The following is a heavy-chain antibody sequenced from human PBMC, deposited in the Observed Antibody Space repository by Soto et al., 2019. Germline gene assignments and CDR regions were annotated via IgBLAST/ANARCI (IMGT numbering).Heavy chain of an antibody. Sequence: LSLTCAVSGGSISSGGYSWSWIRQPPGKGLEWIGYIYHSGSTNYNPSLKSRVTISVDTSKNQFSLKLSSVTAADTAVYYCARATMITFGGAIVIPQYYFDYWGQGTLVTVSS. CDR1: GGSISSGGYS. CDR2: IYHSGST. CDR3: ARATMITFGGAIVIPQYYFDY. V-gene: IGHV4-30-2*01. J-gene: IGHJ4*02. D-gene: IGHD3-16*02.